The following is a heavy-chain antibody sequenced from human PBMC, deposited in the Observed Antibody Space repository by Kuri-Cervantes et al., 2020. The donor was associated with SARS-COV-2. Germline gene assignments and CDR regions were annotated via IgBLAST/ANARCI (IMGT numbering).Heavy chain of an antibody. Sequence: GESLKISCADSGFTFSSYAMSWVRQAPGKGLEWVSAISGSGGSTYYADTVKGRFTISRDNSKNTLYLQMNSLRAEDTAVYYCAKDGHLTIFGVRLQGYYYYGMDVWGQGTTVTVSS. D-gene: IGHD3-3*01. CDR3: AKDGHLTIFGVRLQGYYYYGMDV. CDR1: GFTFSSYA. J-gene: IGHJ6*02. V-gene: IGHV3-23*01. CDR2: ISGSGGST.